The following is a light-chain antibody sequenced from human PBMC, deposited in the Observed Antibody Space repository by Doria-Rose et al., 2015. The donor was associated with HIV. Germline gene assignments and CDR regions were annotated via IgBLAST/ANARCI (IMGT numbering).Light chain of an antibody. Sequence: TQSPGTLSLSLGERATLSCRASQSFSSTYLAWYQQQPGQAPSLLIYDGSTRATGIPDRFSASRSGTDFTLTINRLEPEDFALYYCHQYGTSWTFGQGTKVEI. CDR3: HQYGTSWT. CDR1: QSFSSTY. J-gene: IGKJ1*01. CDR2: DGS. V-gene: IGKV3-20*01.